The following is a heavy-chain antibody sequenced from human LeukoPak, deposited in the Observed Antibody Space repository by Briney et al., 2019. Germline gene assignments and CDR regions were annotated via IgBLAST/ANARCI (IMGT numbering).Heavy chain of an antibody. CDR2: IYHSGST. CDR3: ARGSGYYRPRGVDY. V-gene: IGHV4-38-2*02. J-gene: IGHJ4*02. Sequence: KTSETLSLTCTVSGYSISSGYYWGWIRQPPGKGLEWIGSIYHSGSTYYNPSLKSRVTISVDTSKNQFSLKLSSVTAADTALYYCARGSGYYRPRGVDYWGQGTLVTVSS. CDR1: GYSISSGYY. D-gene: IGHD3-22*01.